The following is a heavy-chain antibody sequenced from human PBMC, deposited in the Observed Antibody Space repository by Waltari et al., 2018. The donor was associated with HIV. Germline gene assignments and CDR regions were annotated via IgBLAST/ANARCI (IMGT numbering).Heavy chain of an antibody. V-gene: IGHV4-61*02. CDR1: GCSPSSGSYY. Sequence: QVQLQESGPGLVKPSQTLSLTCTVSGCSPSSGSYYWSWIRQPAGKGLEGIGRIYTSGSTNYNPSLKSRVTISVDTSKNQFSLKLSSVTAADTAVYYCARGIPFFAFDYWGQGTLVTVSS. CDR3: ARGIPFFAFDY. CDR2: IYTSGST. J-gene: IGHJ4*02.